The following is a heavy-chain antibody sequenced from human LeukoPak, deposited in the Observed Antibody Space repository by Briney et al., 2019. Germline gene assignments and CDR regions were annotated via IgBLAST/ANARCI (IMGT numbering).Heavy chain of an antibody. CDR2: IRYDGSNK. V-gene: IGHV3-30*02. D-gene: IGHD5-18*01. J-gene: IGHJ1*01. CDR3: AKSDTAMVMGGYFQH. Sequence: PGGSLRLSCAASGFTFSSYGMHWVRQAPGKGLEWAAFIRYDGSNKYYADSVKGRFTISRDNSKNTLYLQMNSLRAEDTAVYYCAKSDTAMVMGGYFQHWGQGTLVTVSS. CDR1: GFTFSSYG.